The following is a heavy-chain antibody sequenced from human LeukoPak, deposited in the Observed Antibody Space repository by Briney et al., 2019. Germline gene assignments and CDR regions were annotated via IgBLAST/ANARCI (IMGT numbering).Heavy chain of an antibody. CDR1: GFAFSGSA. CDR3: TSNPNFDSSGYYSCS. J-gene: IGHJ5*02. V-gene: IGHV3-73*01. Sequence: PGGSLRLSCAASGFAFSGSAVHWVRQASGKGLEWVGRIRSKVNGDATVYAASVKGRFTISRDDSKNTAYLQMNSLKTEDTAVYYCTSNPNFDSSGYYSCSWGQGTLVTVSS. D-gene: IGHD3-22*01. CDR2: IRSKVNGDAT.